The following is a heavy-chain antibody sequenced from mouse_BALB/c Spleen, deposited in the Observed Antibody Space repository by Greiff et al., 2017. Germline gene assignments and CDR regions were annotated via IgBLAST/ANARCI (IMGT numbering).Heavy chain of an antibody. D-gene: IGHD1-1*01. V-gene: IGHV5-9-4*01. CDR2: ISSGGSYT. J-gene: IGHJ2*01. Sequence: EVMLVESGGGLVKPGGSLKLSCAASGFTFSSYAMSWVRQSPEKRLEWVAEISSGGSYTYYPDTVTGRFTISRDNAKNTLYLEMSSLRSEDTAMYYCARESGSSPYYFDYWGQGTTLTVSS. CDR3: ARESGSSPYYFDY. CDR1: GFTFSSYA.